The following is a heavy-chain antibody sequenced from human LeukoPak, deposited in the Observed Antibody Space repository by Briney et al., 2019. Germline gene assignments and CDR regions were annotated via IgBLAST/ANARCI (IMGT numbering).Heavy chain of an antibody. CDR2: IYYSGST. J-gene: IGHJ6*03. CDR3: ARVGVRIVSYYYYYMDV. Sequence: SETLSFTGTVSGGSISGYYWSWIRKPPGGGLEGLGYIYYSGSTNYNPSLKSRVTISVDTSKNQFSLKLSSVTAADTAVYYCARVGVRIVSYYYYYMDVWGKGTTVTVSS. CDR1: GGSISGYY. V-gene: IGHV4-59*01. D-gene: IGHD2-15*01.